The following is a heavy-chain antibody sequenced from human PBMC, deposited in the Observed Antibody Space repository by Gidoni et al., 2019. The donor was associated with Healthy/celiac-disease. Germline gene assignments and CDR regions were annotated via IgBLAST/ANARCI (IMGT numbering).Heavy chain of an antibody. CDR3: ATGGYYYDSSGYSHYFDY. J-gene: IGHJ4*02. Sequence: QVQLVQSGAEVKKPGASVKVSCKVSGYTLTELSMHWVRQAPGKGLEWMGGFDPEDGETIYAQKFQGRVTMTEDTSTDTAYMELSSLRSEDTAVYYCATGGYYYDSSGYSHYFDYWGQGTLVTVSS. CDR1: GYTLTELS. CDR2: FDPEDGET. D-gene: IGHD3-22*01. V-gene: IGHV1-24*01.